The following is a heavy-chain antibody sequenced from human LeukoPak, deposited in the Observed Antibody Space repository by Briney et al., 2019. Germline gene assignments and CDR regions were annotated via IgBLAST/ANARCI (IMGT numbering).Heavy chain of an antibody. J-gene: IGHJ4*02. CDR2: IIPIFGTA. CDR3: ARGGYCSGGSCYYY. D-gene: IGHD2-15*01. V-gene: IGHV1-69*13. CDR1: GGTFSSYA. Sequence: ASVKVSCKASGGTFSSYAISWVRQAPGQGLEWMGGIIPIFGTANYAQKFQGRVTITADESTSTAYVELSSLRSEDTAVYYCARGGYCSGGSCYYYWGQGTLVTVSS.